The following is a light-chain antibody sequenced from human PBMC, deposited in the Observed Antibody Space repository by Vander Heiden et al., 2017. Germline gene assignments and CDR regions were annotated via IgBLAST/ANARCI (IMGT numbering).Light chain of an antibody. Sequence: DIQMTHSPSTLSASMGDRATITCRASQSFVTWLPWYQQKPGRAPKLLISKASSLESGVPSRFSGSGSGTEFTLSISSLQPDYFGTYYCQQYYNFWTFGQGTKVEIK. V-gene: IGKV1-5*03. J-gene: IGKJ1*01. CDR1: QSFVTW. CDR3: QQYYNFWT. CDR2: KAS.